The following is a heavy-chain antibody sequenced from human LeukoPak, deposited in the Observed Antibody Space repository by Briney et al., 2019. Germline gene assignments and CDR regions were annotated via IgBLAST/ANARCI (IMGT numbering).Heavy chain of an antibody. J-gene: IGHJ5*02. CDR2: IKQDGSEK. CDR1: GFTFSTYW. CDR3: ARDHYHGVGWFDR. D-gene: IGHD3-10*01. V-gene: IGHV3-7*01. Sequence: PGGSLRLSCAASGFTFSTYWMTWVRQAPGKGLEWVANIKQDGSEKFYVDSVTGRFTISRHNAKNSLYLQMDSLRAEDTAVYYCARDHYHGVGWFDRGGQGTLVTVPS.